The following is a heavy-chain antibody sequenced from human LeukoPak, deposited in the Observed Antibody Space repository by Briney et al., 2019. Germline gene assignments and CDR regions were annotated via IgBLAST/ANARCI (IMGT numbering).Heavy chain of an antibody. V-gene: IGHV4-38-2*02. CDR1: GYSISSDYY. CDR2: IYHSGGT. J-gene: IGHJ4*02. Sequence: SETLSLTCTVSGYSISSDYYWGWIRQPPGKGLEWIGNIYHSGGTYYNPSLKSRVTISVDTSKNQFSLKLSSVTAADTAVYYCASYRGYYDILTGYYTGTYFDYWGQGTLVTVSS. CDR3: ASYRGYYDILTGYYTGTYFDY. D-gene: IGHD3-9*01.